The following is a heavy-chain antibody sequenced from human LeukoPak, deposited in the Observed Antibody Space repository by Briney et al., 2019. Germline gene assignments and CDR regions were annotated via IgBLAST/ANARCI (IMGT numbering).Heavy chain of an antibody. CDR1: AFSFTSFG. D-gene: IGHD1-26*01. Sequence: ASVKVSCKAFAFSFTSFGINWVRQAPGQGLEWMGWISGYNGDTKYAQKFQGRVTMTTDTSTSTAYMELRSLRTDDTAVYYWARGTWETAARPYSFDTWGQGTLVTATS. CDR3: ARGTWETAARPYSFDT. V-gene: IGHV1-18*01. CDR2: ISGYNGDT. J-gene: IGHJ4*02.